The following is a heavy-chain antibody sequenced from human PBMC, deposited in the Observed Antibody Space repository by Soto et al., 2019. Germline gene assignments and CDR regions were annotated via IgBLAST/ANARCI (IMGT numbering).Heavy chain of an antibody. J-gene: IGHJ5*02. D-gene: IGHD3-3*01. V-gene: IGHV1-69*13. CDR1: GDTFSSYA. Sequence: ASVKVSCKASGDTFSSYAISWVRQAPGQGLEWMGGIIPIFGTANYAQKFQGRVTITADESTSTAYMELSSLRSEDTAVYYCARETIFGVVTRGNWFDPWGQGTLVTVSS. CDR2: IIPIFGTA. CDR3: ARETIFGVVTRGNWFDP.